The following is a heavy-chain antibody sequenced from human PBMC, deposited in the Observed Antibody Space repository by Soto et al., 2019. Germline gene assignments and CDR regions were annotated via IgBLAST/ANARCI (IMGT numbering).Heavy chain of an antibody. CDR3: ARGGASSGWYIREAGMDV. CDR2: ISYDGSNK. CDR1: GFTFSSYA. V-gene: IGHV3-30-3*01. J-gene: IGHJ6*02. D-gene: IGHD6-19*01. Sequence: QVQLVESGGGVVQPGRSLRLSCAASGFTFSSYAMHWVRQAPGKGLEWVAVISYDGSNKYYADSVKGRFTISRDNSKNTLYLQMNSLRVEDTAVYYCARGGASSGWYIREAGMDVWGQGTTVTVSS.